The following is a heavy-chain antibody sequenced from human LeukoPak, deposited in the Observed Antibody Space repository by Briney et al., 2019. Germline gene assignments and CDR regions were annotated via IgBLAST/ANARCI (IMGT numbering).Heavy chain of an antibody. D-gene: IGHD3-22*01. J-gene: IGHJ6*02. CDR2: ISSSGSTI. CDR3: ARDGHYYDSSGYQLYYYYYGMDV. Sequence: GGSLRLSCAASGFTFSSYGMHWVRQAPGKGLEWVSYISSSGSTIYYADSVKSRFTISRDNAKNSLYLQMNSLRAEDTAVYYCARDGHYYDSSGYQLYYYYYGMDVWGQGTTVTVSS. V-gene: IGHV3-48*04. CDR1: GFTFSSYG.